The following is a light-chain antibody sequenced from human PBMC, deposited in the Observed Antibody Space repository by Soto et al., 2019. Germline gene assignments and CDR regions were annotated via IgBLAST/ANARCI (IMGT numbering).Light chain of an antibody. J-gene: IGKJ2*01. Sequence: EIVMTQTPASRSVSPGETATLSCRASQSISNSLAWYQQKPGQAPSLLIYGASTRATGIPARFSGSGSGTEFTLTISSLQSEASALYYCQQYNNWPPRTFGQGTKLEIK. V-gene: IGKV3-15*01. CDR1: QSISNS. CDR2: GAS. CDR3: QQYNNWPPRT.